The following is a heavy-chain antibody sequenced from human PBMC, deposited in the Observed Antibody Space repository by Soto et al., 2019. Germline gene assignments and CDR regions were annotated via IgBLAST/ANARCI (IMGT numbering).Heavy chain of an antibody. J-gene: IGHJ6*02. CDR2: ISSSSSYI. CDR1: GVPFSSYS. D-gene: IGHD2-8*01. CDR3: ARASVYHLGTRYSYYGMDG. V-gene: IGHV3-21*01. Sequence: GEALRHSYAASGVPFSSYSMNWVRQAPGKRLEWVSSISSSSSYIYYADSVKGRFTISRDNAKNSLYLQMNSLRAEDTAVYYCARASVYHLGTRYSYYGMDGWGQGTNVTV.